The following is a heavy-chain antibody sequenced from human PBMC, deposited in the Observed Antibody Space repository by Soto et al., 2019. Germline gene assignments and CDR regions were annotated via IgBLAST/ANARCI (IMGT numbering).Heavy chain of an antibody. CDR3: ARDWARGEPHYYYYGMDV. CDR2: INPSGGST. D-gene: IGHD3-16*01. V-gene: IGHV1-46*01. J-gene: IGHJ6*02. CDR1: GYTFTSYY. Sequence: ASVKVSCKASGYTFTSYYMHWVRQAPGQGLEWMGIINPSGGSTSYAQKFQGRVTMTRDTSTSTVYMELSSLRSEDTAVYYCARDWARGEPHYYYYGMDVWGQGTKVT.